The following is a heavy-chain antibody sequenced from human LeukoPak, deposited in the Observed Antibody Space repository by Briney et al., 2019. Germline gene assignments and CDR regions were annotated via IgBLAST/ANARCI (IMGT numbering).Heavy chain of an antibody. V-gene: IGHV3-23*01. CDR3: AKAGMYSSSWDDSFFDL. D-gene: IGHD6-13*01. Sequence: GGSLRLSCAASGFTFSSYVMSWVRQAPGQGLEWVSGISGSGTTTYYADSVKGRFTISRDNSENTLYLQMNGPRVEDTAVYYCAKAGMYSSSWDDSFFDLWGRGTLVTVSS. J-gene: IGHJ2*01. CDR1: GFTFSSYV. CDR2: ISGSGTTT.